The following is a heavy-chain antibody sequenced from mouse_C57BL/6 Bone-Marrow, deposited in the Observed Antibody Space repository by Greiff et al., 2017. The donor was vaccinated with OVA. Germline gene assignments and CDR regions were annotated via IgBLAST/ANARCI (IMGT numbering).Heavy chain of an antibody. CDR2: IYPGDGDT. V-gene: IGHV1-80*01. J-gene: IGHJ4*01. D-gene: IGHD2-1*01. Sequence: QVQLQESGAELVQPGASVKISCKASGYAFSSYWMNWVKQRPGKGLEWIGQIYPGDGDTNYNGKFKGKATLTADKSSSTAYMQLSSLTSEDSAVYFCARSPLYYGNYGYAMDYWGQGTSVTVSS. CDR1: GYAFSSYW. CDR3: ARSPLYYGNYGYAMDY.